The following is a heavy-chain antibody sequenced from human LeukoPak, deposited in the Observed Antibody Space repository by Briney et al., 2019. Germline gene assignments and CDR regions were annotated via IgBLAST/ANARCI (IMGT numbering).Heavy chain of an antibody. D-gene: IGHD4-23*01. CDR1: GYTFSDYG. CDR3: AREALRGGNAYRCGVSEY. Sequence: ASVKVSCKASGYTFSDYGISWVRQAPGQGLEWMGWISGYNENTNYAQKLQDRVTVTTDTSTSTVYMELRSLSSDDTAVYYCAREALRGGNAYRCGVSEYWGQGTLVTVSS. J-gene: IGHJ4*02. CDR2: ISGYNENT. V-gene: IGHV1-18*01.